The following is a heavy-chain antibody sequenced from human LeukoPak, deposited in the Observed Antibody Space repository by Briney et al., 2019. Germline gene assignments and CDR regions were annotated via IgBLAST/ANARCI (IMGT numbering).Heavy chain of an antibody. Sequence: PGGSLRLSCAASAFTFSSYAMHWVRPAPGRGLEWVAVISYDGSNKYYADSVKGRFTLSRDNSKNTLYLQMNSLRAEDTAVYYCARDLRPWYYYYGMDVWGQGTTVTVSS. J-gene: IGHJ6*02. CDR2: ISYDGSNK. CDR3: ARDLRPWYYYYGMDV. V-gene: IGHV3-30*04. CDR1: AFTFSSYA.